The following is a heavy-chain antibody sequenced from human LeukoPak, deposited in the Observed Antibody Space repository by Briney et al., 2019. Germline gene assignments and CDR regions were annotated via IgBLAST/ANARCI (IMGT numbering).Heavy chain of an antibody. D-gene: IGHD2-8*02. CDR1: GFTLSTHW. Sequence: GGSLRLSCAASGFTLSTHWMLWLRQSPGRGLGWVSRLNSDGTTTIYADSVKGRFTISRDSAKNTLYLQMNSLRAEDTAVYYCARHPGGGSSYYFDRWGQGTLVTVSS. J-gene: IGHJ4*02. CDR3: ARHPGGGSSYYFDR. CDR2: LNSDGTTT. V-gene: IGHV3-74*01.